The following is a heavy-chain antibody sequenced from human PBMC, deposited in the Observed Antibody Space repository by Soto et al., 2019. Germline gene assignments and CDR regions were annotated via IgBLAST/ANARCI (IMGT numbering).Heavy chain of an antibody. CDR2: ISYDGSKK. D-gene: IGHD2-15*01. Sequence: GGSLRLSCAASGFTFSSYGMHWVRQAPGKGLEWVAVISYDGSKKYYADSVKGRFTISRDNSKNTLYLQMNSLRAEDTAVYYCAKDRVPIVVVVAASRYFQHWGQGTLVTVSS. CDR3: AKDRVPIVVVVAASRYFQH. V-gene: IGHV3-30*18. CDR1: GFTFSSYG. J-gene: IGHJ1*01.